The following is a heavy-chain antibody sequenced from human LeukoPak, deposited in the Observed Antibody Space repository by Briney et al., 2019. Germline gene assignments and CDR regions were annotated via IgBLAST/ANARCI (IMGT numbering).Heavy chain of an antibody. V-gene: IGHV3-21*01. CDR3: ALGAQSDAFDI. J-gene: IGHJ3*02. CDR2: ISSSSGYI. D-gene: IGHD3-10*01. CDR1: GSTFSSYN. Sequence: PGGSLRLSCAASGSTFSSYNMNWVRQAPGKGLEWVSSISSSSGYIYYADSVMGRFTISRDNAKNSLYLQMNSLRAEDTAVYYCALGAQSDAFDIWGQGTMVTVSS.